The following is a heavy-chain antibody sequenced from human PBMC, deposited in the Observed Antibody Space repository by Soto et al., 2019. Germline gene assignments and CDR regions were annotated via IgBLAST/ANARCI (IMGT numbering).Heavy chain of an antibody. J-gene: IGHJ4*02. CDR3: AKEVTTILFDY. Sequence: GVSMRLSCAASGFTFSRYGMHWVRQAPGKGLEWVAVISYDGSNKNYADSVKVRFTISRETSKNTLYLQMNSLRAEDTAVYYFAKEVTTILFDYWGQGTLVTVSS. V-gene: IGHV3-30*18. CDR2: ISYDGSNK. CDR1: GFTFSRYG. D-gene: IGHD5-12*01.